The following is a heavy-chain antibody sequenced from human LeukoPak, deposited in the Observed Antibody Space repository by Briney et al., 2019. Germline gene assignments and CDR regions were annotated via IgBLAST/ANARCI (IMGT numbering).Heavy chain of an antibody. CDR3: AVLGYGDYAY. J-gene: IGHJ4*02. V-gene: IGHV4-38-2*02. CDR2: IDHSGST. Sequence: SETLSLTCTVSGYSISSGYYWGWIRQPPGKGLEWTGSIDHSGSTYYNPSLKSRITISVDTSKNQFSLNLSSVTAADTAVYYCAVLGYGDYAYWGQGTLVTVSS. CDR1: GYSISSGYY. D-gene: IGHD4-17*01.